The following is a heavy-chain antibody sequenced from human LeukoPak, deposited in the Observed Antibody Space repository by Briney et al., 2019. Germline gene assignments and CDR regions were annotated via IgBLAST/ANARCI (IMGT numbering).Heavy chain of an antibody. CDR2: IYYSGST. CDR3: ARQGLYYSDSSGYSYTDH. V-gene: IGHV4-39*01. D-gene: IGHD3-22*01. J-gene: IGHJ4*02. CDR1: GGSISSSNYY. Sequence: SETLSLTCTVSGGSISSSNYYWGWLRPPPGKGLEWIGSIYYSGSTSYNPSLKSRVTISVDTSKNQFSLKLSSVTAADRAVYYCARQGLYYSDSSGYSYTDHWGQGSLVTVSS.